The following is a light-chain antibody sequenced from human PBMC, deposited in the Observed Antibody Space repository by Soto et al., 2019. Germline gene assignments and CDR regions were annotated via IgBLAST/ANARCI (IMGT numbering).Light chain of an antibody. Sequence: EIVLTQSPATLSLSPGERATLSCRASQSVSSYLAWYQQKPGQAPRLLIYDASHRATGIPATFSGSGSGTDFPRTISSLEPEDFAVYYCQQRSNWPLTFGGGTKVEIK. V-gene: IGKV3-11*01. J-gene: IGKJ4*01. CDR3: QQRSNWPLT. CDR2: DAS. CDR1: QSVSSY.